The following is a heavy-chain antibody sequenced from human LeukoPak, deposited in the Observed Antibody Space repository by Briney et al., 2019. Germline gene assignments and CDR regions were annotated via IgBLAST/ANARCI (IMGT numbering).Heavy chain of an antibody. Sequence: SETLSLTCAVYGGSSSGYYWSWIRQPPGKGLEWIGETNHSGRTNYNPSLKSRVTISVDTSKNQFSLKLSSVTAADTAVYYCARDLTNGASGYAFDIWGQGTMVTVS. V-gene: IGHV4-34*01. CDR3: ARDLTNGASGYAFDI. CDR2: TNHSGRT. D-gene: IGHD2-8*01. J-gene: IGHJ3*02. CDR1: GGSSSGYY.